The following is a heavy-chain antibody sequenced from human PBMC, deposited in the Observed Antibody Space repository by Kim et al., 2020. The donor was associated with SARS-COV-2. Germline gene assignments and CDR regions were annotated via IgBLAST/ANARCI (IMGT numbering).Heavy chain of an antibody. Sequence: AESVKDAFTISRDNCKNMLYLQMNSLRAEDTAVFYCAKTRGGGDWTHFDYWGQGTLVTVSS. J-gene: IGHJ4*02. V-gene: IGHV3-23*01. D-gene: IGHD2-21*02. CDR3: AKTRGGGDWTHFDY.